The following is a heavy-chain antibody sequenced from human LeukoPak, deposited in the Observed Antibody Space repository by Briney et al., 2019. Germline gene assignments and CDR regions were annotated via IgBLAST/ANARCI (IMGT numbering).Heavy chain of an antibody. Sequence: GGSLRLSCAASGFTFSTYWMNWVRQAPGKGLEWVALINPDGSQTNYVDSVRGRYTISRDNAENSLYLQMNSLRAEDTAVYYCARDLGYGALDPWGQGTLVTVSS. J-gene: IGHJ5*02. CDR2: INPDGSQT. V-gene: IGHV3-7*01. D-gene: IGHD4-17*01. CDR3: ARDLGYGALDP. CDR1: GFTFSTYW.